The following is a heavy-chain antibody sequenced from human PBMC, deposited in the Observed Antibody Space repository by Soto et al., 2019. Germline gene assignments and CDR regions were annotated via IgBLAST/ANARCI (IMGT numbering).Heavy chain of an antibody. Sequence: SETLSLTCTVSGGSISSDYWSWVRQPPGKGLEWIGYIYYSGSTHYNPSLKSRVTISIDTSKNQFSLRLSSVTAADTAVYYCARGRGYWYFDYWGQGTLVTVS. D-gene: IGHD2-8*02. CDR3: ARGRGYWYFDY. CDR1: GGSISSDY. J-gene: IGHJ4*02. CDR2: IYYSGST. V-gene: IGHV4-59*01.